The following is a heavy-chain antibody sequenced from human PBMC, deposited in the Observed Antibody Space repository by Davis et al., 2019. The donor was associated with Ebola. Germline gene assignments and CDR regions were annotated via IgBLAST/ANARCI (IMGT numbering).Heavy chain of an antibody. D-gene: IGHD3-9*01. CDR2: LSGSGTST. J-gene: IGHJ4*02. V-gene: IGHV3-23*01. CDR1: GFIFSTYV. CDR3: AKSGYDILTGYQPRLHFDF. Sequence: GESLKISCSASGFIFSTYVMSWVRLAPGKGLEWVSALSGSGTSTYYADSVKGRFTISRDNSESTLYLQMDSLRAGDTAVYYCAKSGYDILTGYQPRLHFDFWGQGTLVTVSS.